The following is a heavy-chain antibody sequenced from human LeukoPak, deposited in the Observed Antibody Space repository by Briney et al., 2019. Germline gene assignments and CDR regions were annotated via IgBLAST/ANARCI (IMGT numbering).Heavy chain of an antibody. Sequence: PVKVSCKASGGTLSSSAISWVRHAPGHGLEWMGGIIPIFGTANYAQKFQGRVTITTDESTSTAYMELSSLRSEDTAVYYCARESYYYDSSGYRYYFDYWGQGTLVTVSS. CDR1: GGTLSSSA. J-gene: IGHJ4*02. V-gene: IGHV1-69*05. D-gene: IGHD3-22*01. CDR3: ARESYYYDSSGYRYYFDY. CDR2: IIPIFGTA.